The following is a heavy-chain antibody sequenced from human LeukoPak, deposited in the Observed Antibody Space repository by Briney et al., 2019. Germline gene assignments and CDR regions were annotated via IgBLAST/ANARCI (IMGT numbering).Heavy chain of an antibody. Sequence: ASVKVSCKASGYNFTRHGISWVRQAPGKGPEWMGWIIDYDGDPQYSEKFKGRITLSTDRSTSTVHMELRSLRYDDTAHYYCAREGTYLAFDLWGQGTLVTVSS. V-gene: IGHV1-18*01. J-gene: IGHJ5*02. CDR1: GYNFTRHG. CDR2: IIDYDGDP. CDR3: AREGTYLAFDL.